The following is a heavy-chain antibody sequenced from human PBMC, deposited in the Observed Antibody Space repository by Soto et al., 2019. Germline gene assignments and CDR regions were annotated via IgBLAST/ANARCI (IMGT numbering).Heavy chain of an antibody. CDR2: IYYSGST. Sequence: KPSETLSLTCTVSGGSISSYYWSWIRQPPGKGLEWIGYIYYSGSTNYNPSLKSRVTISVDTSKNQFSLKLSSVTAADTAVYYCARHLVPAAMAPMDVWGKGTTVTVSS. CDR1: GGSISSYY. D-gene: IGHD2-2*01. CDR3: ARHLVPAAMAPMDV. J-gene: IGHJ6*03. V-gene: IGHV4-59*08.